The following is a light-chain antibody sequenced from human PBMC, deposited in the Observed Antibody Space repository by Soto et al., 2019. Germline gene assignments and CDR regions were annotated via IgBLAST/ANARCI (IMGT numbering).Light chain of an antibody. J-gene: IGKJ5*01. Sequence: DIQMTQSPSSVSASVGDRVTITCRASQDISGWLAWYQQKPGKAPKLLIYAASSLQSGVPSRFSGSGSGTYFTLTISSXQPEDFATYYCLQANTFPITFGQGTRLEIK. CDR1: QDISGW. CDR2: AAS. V-gene: IGKV1-12*01. CDR3: LQANTFPIT.